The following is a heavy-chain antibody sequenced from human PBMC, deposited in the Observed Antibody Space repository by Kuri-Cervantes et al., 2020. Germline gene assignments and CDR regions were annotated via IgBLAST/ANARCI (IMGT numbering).Heavy chain of an antibody. D-gene: IGHD3-9*01. J-gene: IGHJ6*02. Sequence: ASVKVSCKASGYTFTSYGISWVRQAPGQGLEWMGWISAYSGNTNYAQKLQGRVTMTTDTSTSTAYMELRSLRSDDTAVYYCACPDILTDGMDVWGQGTTVTVSS. CDR1: GYTFTSYG. V-gene: IGHV1-18*01. CDR2: ISAYSGNT. CDR3: ACPDILTDGMDV.